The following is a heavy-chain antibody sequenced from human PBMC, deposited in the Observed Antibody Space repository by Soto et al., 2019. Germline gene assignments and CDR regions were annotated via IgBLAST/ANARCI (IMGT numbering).Heavy chain of an antibody. CDR2: IYYSGTT. V-gene: IGHV4-39*01. D-gene: IGHD3-10*01. J-gene: IGHJ4*02. CDR1: GGSISSSTNS. CDR3: ASMGYHYGSGSYPLDY. Sequence: SETLSLTCSVSGGSISSSTNSWGWIRQPPGKGLEWIGSIYYSGTTYYNPSLKSRVTISVDTSKNLFSLNLRSVTAADTAVYYCASMGYHYGSGSYPLDYWGQGTMVTVSS.